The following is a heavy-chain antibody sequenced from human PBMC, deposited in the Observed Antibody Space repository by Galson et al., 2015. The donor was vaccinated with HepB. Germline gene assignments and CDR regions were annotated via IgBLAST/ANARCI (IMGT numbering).Heavy chain of an antibody. Sequence: SLRLSCAASGFTFSSYSMNWVRQAPGKGLEWVSSISSSSSYIYYADSVKGRFTISRDNAKNSLYLQMNSLRAEDTAVYYCARDQGPIVVVGFDPWGQGTLVTVSS. D-gene: IGHD3-22*01. CDR3: ARDQGPIVVVGFDP. CDR2: ISSSSSYI. CDR1: GFTFSSYS. V-gene: IGHV3-21*01. J-gene: IGHJ5*02.